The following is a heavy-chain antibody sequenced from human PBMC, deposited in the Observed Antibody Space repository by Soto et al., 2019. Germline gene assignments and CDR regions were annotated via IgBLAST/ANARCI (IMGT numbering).Heavy chain of an antibody. D-gene: IGHD3-10*01. Sequence: SETLSLTCTVSGCSISGYYLSWIRQPPGKGLEWIGYIYYSGTTSYNPSLNSRVTMSVDTSKNQFSLKVNSVTAADTAVYYCARESYYGSGATVVAYWGQGTLVTVSS. V-gene: IGHV4-59*01. CDR2: IYYSGTT. J-gene: IGHJ4*02. CDR3: ARESYYGSGATVVAY. CDR1: GCSISGYY.